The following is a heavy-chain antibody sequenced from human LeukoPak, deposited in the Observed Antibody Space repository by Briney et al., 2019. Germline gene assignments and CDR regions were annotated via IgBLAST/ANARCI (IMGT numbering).Heavy chain of an antibody. CDR1: GFTFDDYA. D-gene: IGHD3-9*01. J-gene: IGHJ5*02. Sequence: PGRSLRLSCAASGFTFDDYAKHWVRQAPGKGREGVSGISWNSGSIGYADSVKGRFTISRDNAKNSLYLQMNSLRAEDTALYYCAKDRDDILTGSFDPWGQGTLVTVSS. CDR3: AKDRDDILTGSFDP. CDR2: ISWNSGSI. V-gene: IGHV3-9*01.